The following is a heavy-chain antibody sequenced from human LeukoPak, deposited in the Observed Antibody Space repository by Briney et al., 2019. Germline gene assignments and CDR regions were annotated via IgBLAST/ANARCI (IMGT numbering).Heavy chain of an antibody. V-gene: IGHV3-21*01. CDR2: ISSSSSYI. CDR3: ARDGPVYYDSSGYPPPY. Sequence: PWGSLRLSCAASGFTFSSYSMNWVRQAPGKGLEWVSSISSSSSYIYYADSVKGRFTISRDNAKNSLCLQMNSLRAEDTAVYYCARDGPVYYDSSGYPPPYWGQGTMVTVSS. CDR1: GFTFSSYS. J-gene: IGHJ3*01. D-gene: IGHD3-22*01.